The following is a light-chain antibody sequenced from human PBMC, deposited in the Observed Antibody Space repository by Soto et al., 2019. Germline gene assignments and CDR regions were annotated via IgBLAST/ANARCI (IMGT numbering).Light chain of an antibody. V-gene: IGKV1D-12*01. CDR3: PQPIIFPIT. CDR1: RDLSGW. Sequence: DIQMTQSPSSVSASVGDRVTITFRAIRDLSGWLAWYQQKLGKAPKLLISAASSLQSGVPSRFSGSGSGTDFTLTIRSLQPEDFATYYCPQPIIFPITFGQGGRLE. CDR2: AAS. J-gene: IGKJ5*01.